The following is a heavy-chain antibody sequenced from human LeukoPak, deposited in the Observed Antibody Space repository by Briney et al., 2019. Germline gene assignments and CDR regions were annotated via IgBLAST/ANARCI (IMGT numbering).Heavy chain of an antibody. D-gene: IGHD5-24*01. CDR1: GFTFSDYY. V-gene: IGHV3-11*01. Sequence: GGSLRLSCAASGFTFSDYYMSWIRLAPGKGLEWVSYISSSGSTIYYADSVKGRFTISRDNAKNSLYLQMNSLRAEDTAVYYCARGRDGYNYKKVFDYWGQGTLVTVSS. CDR3: ARGRDGYNYKKVFDY. J-gene: IGHJ4*02. CDR2: ISSSGSTI.